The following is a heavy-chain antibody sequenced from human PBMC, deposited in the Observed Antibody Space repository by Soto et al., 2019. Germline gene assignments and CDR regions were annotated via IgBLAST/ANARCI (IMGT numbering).Heavy chain of an antibody. CDR3: ASWKGRDDYIWGSYRSHFDY. D-gene: IGHD3-16*02. J-gene: IGHJ4*02. CDR2: IKQDGSEE. CDR1: GFTFSSYW. V-gene: IGHV3-7*01. Sequence: GGSLRLSCAASGFTFSSYWMSWVRQAPGKGLEWVANIKQDGSEEYYVDSVKGRFTISRDNAKNSLYLQMNSLRAEDTAVYYCASWKGRDDYIWGSYRSHFDYWGQGTLVTVSS.